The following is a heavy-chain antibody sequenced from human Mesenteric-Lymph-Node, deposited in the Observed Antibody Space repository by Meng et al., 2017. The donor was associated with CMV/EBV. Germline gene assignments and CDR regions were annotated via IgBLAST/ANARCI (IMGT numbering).Heavy chain of an antibody. Sequence: GESLKISCAVSGLTFRSYSMNWVRQAPGKGLEWVSSISGASNYIYYADSAKGRFTISRDNAKNSLYLQMSSLTTEDTAVYYCATIGWYVPTFDYWGQGTLVTVSS. D-gene: IGHD6-19*01. V-gene: IGHV3-21*01. CDR2: ISGASNYI. J-gene: IGHJ4*02. CDR3: ATIGWYVPTFDY. CDR1: GLTFRSYS.